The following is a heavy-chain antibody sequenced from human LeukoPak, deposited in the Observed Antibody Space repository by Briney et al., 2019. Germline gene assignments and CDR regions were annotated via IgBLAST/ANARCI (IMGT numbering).Heavy chain of an antibody. J-gene: IGHJ4*02. CDR3: ARGREGSN. CDR2: SYYSGST. Sequence: PSETLSLTCTVSGGSISRYYWCSIRQPPGKGLEWIGYSYYSGSTNYNPSLKSRVTISVDTSKNQFSLKLSSVTAADTAVYYCARGREGSNWGQGTLVTVSS. V-gene: IGHV4-59*01. CDR1: GGSISRYY.